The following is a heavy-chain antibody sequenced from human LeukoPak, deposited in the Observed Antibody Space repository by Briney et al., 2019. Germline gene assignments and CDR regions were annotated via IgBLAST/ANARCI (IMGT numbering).Heavy chain of an antibody. Sequence: GGSLRLSCAASGFTFSSYSMNWVRQALGKGLEWVSSISSSSSYIYYADSVKGRFTISRDNAKNSLYLQMNSLRAEDTAVYYCARSYYYDSSGYYSLWGSFDYWGQGTLVTVSS. CDR1: GFTFSSYS. J-gene: IGHJ4*02. CDR2: ISSSSSYI. D-gene: IGHD3-22*01. V-gene: IGHV3-21*01. CDR3: ARSYYYDSSGYYSLWGSFDY.